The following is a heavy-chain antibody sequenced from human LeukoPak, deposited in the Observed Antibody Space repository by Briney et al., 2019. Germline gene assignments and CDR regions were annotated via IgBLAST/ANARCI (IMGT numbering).Heavy chain of an antibody. J-gene: IGHJ4*02. CDR3: AREHNWNDDPYFDY. D-gene: IGHD1-1*01. Sequence: RGSRSLAWAPAGFTFSRYSMLCVRHAPGKGLEYVSAIISMGGSTYYANSGKGRFTLSRDNSKNTLYLQMGSLRAEDMALYYCAREHNWNDDPYFDYWGQGTLVTVSS. V-gene: IGHV3-64*01. CDR2: IISMGGST. CDR1: GFTFSRYS.